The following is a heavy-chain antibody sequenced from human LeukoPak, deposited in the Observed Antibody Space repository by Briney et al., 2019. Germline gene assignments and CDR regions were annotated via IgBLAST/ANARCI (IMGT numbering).Heavy chain of an antibody. CDR1: EFIFSSYW. V-gene: IGHV3-7*01. J-gene: IGHJ4*02. D-gene: IGHD4-17*01. CDR3: ARNKNYGDSNDY. CDR2: IQQDGSEK. Sequence: GGSLRLSCAASEFIFSSYWMSWVRQAPGKGLEWAANIQQDGSEKYYVDSVKGRFTISRDNAKNSLYLQMNSLRAEDTAVYYCARNKNYGDSNDYWGQGTLVTVSS.